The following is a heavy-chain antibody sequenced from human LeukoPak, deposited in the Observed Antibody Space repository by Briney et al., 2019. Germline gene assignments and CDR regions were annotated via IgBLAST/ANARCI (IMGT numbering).Heavy chain of an antibody. CDR1: GGTFSGYA. D-gene: IGHD6-13*01. Sequence: ASVKVSCKASGGTFSGYAISWVRQAPGRGLEWMGWISAYNGNTNYAQKLQGRVTMTTDTSTSTAYMELRSLRSDDTAVYYCARGGRSSPQDYWGQGTLVTVSS. V-gene: IGHV1-18*01. CDR3: ARGGRSSPQDY. CDR2: ISAYNGNT. J-gene: IGHJ4*02.